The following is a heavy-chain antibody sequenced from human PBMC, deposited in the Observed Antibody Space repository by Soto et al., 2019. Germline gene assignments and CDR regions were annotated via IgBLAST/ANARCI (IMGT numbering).Heavy chain of an antibody. CDR3: ARDLPLYCIGDCNFDF. CDR2: ISYDGGER. Sequence: QVQLVESGGGVVQSGGSLRLSCGGSGFIFSRYGKHWVRQAPGKGLEWVTGISYDGGERFYADSVKGRFTISRDNSKNRLDLQMSCLRPEDTAVYYCARDLPLYCIGDCNFDFWGKGTLVTVSS. J-gene: IGHJ4*02. D-gene: IGHD2-21*02. V-gene: IGHV3-30*03. CDR1: GFIFSRYG.